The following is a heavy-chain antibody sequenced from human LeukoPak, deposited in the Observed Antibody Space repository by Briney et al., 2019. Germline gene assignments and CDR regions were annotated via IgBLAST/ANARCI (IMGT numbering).Heavy chain of an antibody. CDR3: ARTLLTIGSAD. D-gene: IGHD2/OR15-2a*01. J-gene: IGHJ4*02. Sequence: SETLSLTCAVYGGSFSGYYWSWIRQPPGKGPEWIGEINHSGSTNYNPSLKSRVTISVDTSKNQFSLKLSSVTAADTAVYYCARTLLTIGSADWGQGTLVTASS. V-gene: IGHV4-34*01. CDR2: INHSGST. CDR1: GGSFSGYY.